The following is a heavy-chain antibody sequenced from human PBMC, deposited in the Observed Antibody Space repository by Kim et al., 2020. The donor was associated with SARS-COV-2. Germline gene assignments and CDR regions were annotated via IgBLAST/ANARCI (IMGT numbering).Heavy chain of an antibody. V-gene: IGHV3-64D*09. J-gene: IGHJ3*02. CDR3: VKESRAIAARHHDAFDI. D-gene: IGHD6-6*01. Sequence: VKGRFTISRDNSKNTLYLQMSSLRAEDTAVYYCVKESRAIAARHHDAFDIWGQGTMVTVSS.